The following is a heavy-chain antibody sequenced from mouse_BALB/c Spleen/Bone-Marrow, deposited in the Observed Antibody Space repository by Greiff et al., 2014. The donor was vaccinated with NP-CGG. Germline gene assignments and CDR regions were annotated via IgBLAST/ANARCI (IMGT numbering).Heavy chain of an antibody. J-gene: IGHJ3*01. D-gene: IGHD2-10*02. CDR1: GYSFTGYY. V-gene: IGHV1S30*02. Sequence: SGPELVKPGPSVKISCKASGYSFTGYYMHWGKQSHGKSLEWIGEINPYNGGTSYNQKFKGKATLTVDTSSSTAFMELHSLTSEDSLVYYCARQLYGNYAYWGQGTLVTVSA. CDR3: ARQLYGNYAY. CDR2: INPYNGGT.